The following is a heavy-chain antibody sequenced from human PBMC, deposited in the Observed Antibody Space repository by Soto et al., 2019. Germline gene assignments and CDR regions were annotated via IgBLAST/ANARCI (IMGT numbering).Heavy chain of an antibody. D-gene: IGHD2-21*01. J-gene: IGHJ3*02. CDR1: GGTFSSYT. Sequence: QVQLVQSGAEVKKPGSSVKVSCKASGGTFSSYTISWVRQAPGQGLEWMGRIIPILGIANYAQKFQGRVTITADKSTSTAYMELSSLRFEDTAVYYCARDGYCGGDCYSSAFDIWGQGTMVTVS. V-gene: IGHV1-69*08. CDR3: ARDGYCGGDCYSSAFDI. CDR2: IIPILGIA.